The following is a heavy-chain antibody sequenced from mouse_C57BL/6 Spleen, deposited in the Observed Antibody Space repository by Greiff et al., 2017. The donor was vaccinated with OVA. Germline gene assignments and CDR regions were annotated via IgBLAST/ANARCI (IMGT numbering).Heavy chain of an antibody. J-gene: IGHJ1*03. D-gene: IGHD1-1*01. CDR3: ARPRSSYWYFDV. V-gene: IGHV5-12*01. CDR1: GFTFSDYY. CDR2: ISNGGGST. Sequence: EVKLVEPGGGLVQPGGSLKLSCAASGFTFSDYYMYWVRQTPEKRLEWVAYISNGGGSTYYPDTVKGRFTISRDNAKNTLYLQMSRLKSEDTAMYYCARPRSSYWYFDVWGTGTTVTVSS.